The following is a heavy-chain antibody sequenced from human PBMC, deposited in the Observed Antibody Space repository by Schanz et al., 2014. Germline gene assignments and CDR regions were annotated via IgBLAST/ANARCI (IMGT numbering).Heavy chain of an antibody. CDR3: ARGVRIDY. CDR2: IKQDGSEK. J-gene: IGHJ4*02. V-gene: IGHV3-7*01. CDR1: GLNFDYYG. Sequence: VQLVESGGGVVQPGRSLRLSCATSGLNFDYYGMNWVRQAPGKGLEWVANIKQDGSEKYYVDSVKGRFTISRDNAKNSLYLQMNSLTAEDTAVYYCARGVRIDYWGQGPLVTVSS. D-gene: IGHD3-3*01.